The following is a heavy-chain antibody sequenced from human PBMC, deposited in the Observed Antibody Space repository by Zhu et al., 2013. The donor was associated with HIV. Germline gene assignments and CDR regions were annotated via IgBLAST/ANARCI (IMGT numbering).Heavy chain of an antibody. CDR2: INPNSGGT. V-gene: IGHV1-2*02. J-gene: IGHJ4*02. Sequence: QVQLVQSGAEVKKPGASVKVSCKASGYTFTGYYMHWVRQAPGQGLEWMGWINPNSGGTNYAQKFQGRVTMTRDTSISTAYMELSRLRSDDTAVYYCARGQTYYYGSGSYYFDYWGQGTLVTVSS. CDR3: ARGQTYYYGSGSYYFDY. D-gene: IGHD3-10*01. CDR1: GYTFTGYY.